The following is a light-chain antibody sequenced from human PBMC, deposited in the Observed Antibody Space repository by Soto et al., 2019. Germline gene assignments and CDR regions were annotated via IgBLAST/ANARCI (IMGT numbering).Light chain of an antibody. Sequence: QSALTQPASVSGSPGQSITISCTGTSSDVGGYNYVSWYQQHPGKAPKLMIYDVSCRPSGVSNRFSGSKSGNTASLTISGLQAEDEADYYCSSYTTNSTAVFVGGTKLTVL. CDR1: SSDVGGYNY. J-gene: IGLJ2*01. CDR2: DVS. CDR3: SSYTTNSTAV. V-gene: IGLV2-14*01.